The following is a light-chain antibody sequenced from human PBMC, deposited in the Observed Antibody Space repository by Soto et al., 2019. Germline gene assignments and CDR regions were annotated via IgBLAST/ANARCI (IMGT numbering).Light chain of an antibody. J-gene: IGKJ1*01. V-gene: IGKV1-5*01. Sequence: DIQMTQSPSTLSASVGDRVTITCRASQSISSWLAWYQQKPGKAPKLLIYDASSLESGVPSRFSGSGSGTKFTLPISTLHLDDFETYYGQHNKSNFWTCAQGPKV. CDR1: QSISSW. CDR2: DAS. CDR3: QHNKSNFWT.